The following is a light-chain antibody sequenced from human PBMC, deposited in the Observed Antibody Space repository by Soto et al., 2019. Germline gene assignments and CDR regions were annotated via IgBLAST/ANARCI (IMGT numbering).Light chain of an antibody. V-gene: IGKV3-11*01. CDR2: DAS. Sequence: EIVLTQSPATLSLSPGERATLSCRASQSVSSFLAWYQQKPGQAPRLLIYDASKRATGIPARFSGSGFGTDYTLTISSLEPEDFAVYYCQQRSKWITFGQGTRLEIK. J-gene: IGKJ5*01. CDR3: QQRSKWIT. CDR1: QSVSSF.